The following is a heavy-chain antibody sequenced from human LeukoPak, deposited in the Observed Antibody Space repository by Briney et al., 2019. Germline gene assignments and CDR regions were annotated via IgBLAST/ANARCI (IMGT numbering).Heavy chain of an antibody. J-gene: IGHJ5*02. CDR1: GYTFTSYG. Sequence: GASVKVSCKASGYTFTSYGISWVRQAPGQGLEWMGWISAYNGNTNYAQKLQGRVTMTTDTSTSTAYMELRSLGSDDTAVYYCAKDPEGAWYHLNWFDPWGQGTLVTVSS. V-gene: IGHV1-18*01. CDR3: AKDPEGAWYHLNWFDP. D-gene: IGHD2-15*01. CDR2: ISAYNGNT.